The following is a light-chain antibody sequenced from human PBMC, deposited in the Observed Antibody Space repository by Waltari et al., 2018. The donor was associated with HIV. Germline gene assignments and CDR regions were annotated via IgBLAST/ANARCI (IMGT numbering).Light chain of an antibody. V-gene: IGLV2-11*01. CDR3: CSYAGSYTYV. Sequence: QSALTQPRSVSGSPGTSVTISCTGNSSDVGGYNYVSWYQQHPGKAPKLMIYDVSKRPSGVPDRFSGSKSGNTASLTISGLQAEDEADYYCCSYAGSYTYVFGTGTMVTVL. J-gene: IGLJ1*01. CDR2: DVS. CDR1: SSDVGGYNY.